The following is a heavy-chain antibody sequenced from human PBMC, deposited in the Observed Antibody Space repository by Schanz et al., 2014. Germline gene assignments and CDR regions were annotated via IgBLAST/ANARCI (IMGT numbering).Heavy chain of an antibody. V-gene: IGHV3-21*01. CDR3: ASSAGYSDYGAYFDV. D-gene: IGHD5-12*01. Sequence: QLVGSGGGLIQPGGSLRLSCAASGFTFSTYAMSWVRQAPGKGLEWVSSISSSSSYIYYADSVKGRFTIARDNAKTALYLQMKSLRTEDTAEYGGASSAGYSDYGAYFDVWGQGTLVTVSS. CDR2: ISSSSSYI. J-gene: IGHJ4*02. CDR1: GFTFSTYA.